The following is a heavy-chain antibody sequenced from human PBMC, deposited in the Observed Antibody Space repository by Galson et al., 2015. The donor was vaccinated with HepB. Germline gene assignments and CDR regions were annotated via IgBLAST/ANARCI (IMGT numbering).Heavy chain of an antibody. J-gene: IGHJ4*02. CDR2: ISTSGSA. V-gene: IGHV4-4*07. Sequence: ATLSLTCTVSGGSINTYYWSWIRPPAGKGLEWIGRISTSGSADYNPSLKSRVTMSVDTSKNQFSLKLSSVTAADTAVYYCARDHFDSRGYSHSYDYWGQGTLVTVSS. CDR1: GGSINTYY. D-gene: IGHD3-22*01. CDR3: ARDHFDSRGYSHSYDY.